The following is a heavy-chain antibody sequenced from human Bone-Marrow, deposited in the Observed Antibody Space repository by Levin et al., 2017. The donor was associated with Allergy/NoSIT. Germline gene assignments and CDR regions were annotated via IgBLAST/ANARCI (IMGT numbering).Heavy chain of an antibody. CDR2: LYYSGSTS. CDR3: ARVMVRGVIIANDAFDI. D-gene: IGHD3-10*01. J-gene: IGHJ3*02. V-gene: IGHV4-31*03. Sequence: SETLSLTCTVSGGSISSSVYYWSWIRQHPGTGLEWIGFLYYSGSTSYYNPALKSRVTISVDTSKSQFSLKLSSVIAADTAVYYCARVMVRGVIIANDAFDIWGQGTMVTVSS. CDR1: GGSISSSVYY.